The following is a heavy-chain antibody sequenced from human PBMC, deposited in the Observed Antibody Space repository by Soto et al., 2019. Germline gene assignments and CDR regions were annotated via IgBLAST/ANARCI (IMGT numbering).Heavy chain of an antibody. CDR2: IYYIGAY. J-gene: IGHJ5*02. D-gene: IGHD1-7*01. CDR3: ARTPETRDWLDP. CDR1: GASVSSYY. Sequence: QVQLQQSGPGLVRPSETLSLSCSVSGASVSSYYWCWVRQPPGKGLEWIGYIYYIGAYNYNPSLKSRVTISVDTSKNQFSLKLTSVTAADTAVYYCARTPETRDWLDPWGQGTLVTGSS. V-gene: IGHV4-59*02.